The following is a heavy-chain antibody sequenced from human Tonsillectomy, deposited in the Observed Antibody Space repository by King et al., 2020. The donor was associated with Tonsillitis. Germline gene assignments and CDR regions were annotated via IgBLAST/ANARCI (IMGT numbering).Heavy chain of an antibody. V-gene: IGHV2-5*02. CDR1: GFSLSTLGVG. J-gene: IGHJ4*02. Sequence: LKESGPTLVKPTQTLTLTCTFSGFSLSTLGVGVGWIRQPPGKALEWLALVYWDDDKRYSPSLRSRLTITTDSSKNQVVLTMTNVDPVDTATYFCTHRQYYDSSDYPFGAFDYWGRGTLVTVSS. CDR3: THRQYYDSSDYPFGAFDY. CDR2: VYWDDDK. D-gene: IGHD3-22*01.